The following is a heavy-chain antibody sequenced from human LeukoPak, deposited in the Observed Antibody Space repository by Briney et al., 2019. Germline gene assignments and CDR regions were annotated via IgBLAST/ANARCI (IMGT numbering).Heavy chain of an antibody. V-gene: IGHV3-48*04. Sequence: GGSLRLSCAASGFTFSSYAMSWVRQAPGKGLEWVSAISSSSSTIYYADSVKGPFTISRDNAKNSLYLQMNSLRAEDTAVYYCARGIGPQTDYWGQGTLVTVSS. J-gene: IGHJ4*02. D-gene: IGHD2-21*01. CDR2: ISSSSSTI. CDR3: ARGIGPQTDY. CDR1: GFTFSSYA.